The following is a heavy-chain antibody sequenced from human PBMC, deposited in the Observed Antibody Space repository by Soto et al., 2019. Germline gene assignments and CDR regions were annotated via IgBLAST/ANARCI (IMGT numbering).Heavy chain of an antibody. J-gene: IGHJ5*02. CDR2: ISGSSNYI. V-gene: IGHV3-21*01. Sequence: EVQLVESGGGLVKPGGSLRLSCEASGFTLNTYSMYWVRQAPGKGLEWVASISGSSNYIHYADPVKGRFTISRDNAKNSLSLQMNSLRAEDTAVYYCARETTNWFDPWGQGTLVIVSP. D-gene: IGHD1-1*01. CDR1: GFTLNTYS. CDR3: ARETTNWFDP.